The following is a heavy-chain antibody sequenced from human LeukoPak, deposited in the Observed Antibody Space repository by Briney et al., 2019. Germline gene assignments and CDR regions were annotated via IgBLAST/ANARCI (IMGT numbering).Heavy chain of an antibody. CDR1: GYSFTTYW. CDR2: IDPSGSST. J-gene: IGHJ4*02. Sequence: GESLKISCKGSGYSFTTYWISWMRQMPGKGLEWMGRIDPSGSSTDYSPSFQGHVTISADKSISTAYLQWSSLKASDTAMYYCATGGSGWLYWGQGTLVTVSS. V-gene: IGHV5-10-1*01. D-gene: IGHD6-19*01. CDR3: ATGGSGWLY.